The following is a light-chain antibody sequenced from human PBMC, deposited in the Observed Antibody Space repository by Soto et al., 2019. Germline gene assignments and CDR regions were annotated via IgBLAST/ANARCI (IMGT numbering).Light chain of an antibody. Sequence: EIVLTQSPGTLSLSPGERATLSCRASQSVSSSYLAWYQQKPGQAPRLLIYGTSSRATAIPDRFSGSGCGTYFTITISTLKPEDFEDYYWHQYGRSSCTFGQGTKVEIK. CDR2: GTS. CDR1: QSVSSSY. CDR3: HQYGRSSCT. V-gene: IGKV3-20*01. J-gene: IGKJ1*01.